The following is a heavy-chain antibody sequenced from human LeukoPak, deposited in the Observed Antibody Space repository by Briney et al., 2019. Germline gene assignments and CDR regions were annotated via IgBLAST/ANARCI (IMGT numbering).Heavy chain of an antibody. V-gene: IGHV1-18*01. CDR2: ISGYDGNI. CDR3: ARTVTTSSYYFDY. Sequence: GASVKVSCKASGYTFTTYGVSWVRQAPGQGLEWMGWISGYDGNINYAQKLRGRVTMTTDTSTSTAYMDLRSLRSDDTALYYCARTVTTSSYYFDYWGQGTLVTVSS. J-gene: IGHJ4*02. D-gene: IGHD4-17*01. CDR1: GYTFTTYG.